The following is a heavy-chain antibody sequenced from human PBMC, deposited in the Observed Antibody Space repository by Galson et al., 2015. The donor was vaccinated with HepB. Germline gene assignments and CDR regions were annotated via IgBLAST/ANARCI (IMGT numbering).Heavy chain of an antibody. D-gene: IGHD2-2*01. Sequence: CAISCDSVANNNVAWDLIRQAPSRGREWLGGTYYRAKCYNDYAESGRGRIAIKPDTCKNQLSLQLNSVTPEDTAVYYCARVGGTINYYGMDVWGQGTPVTVSS. CDR2: TYYRAKCYN. J-gene: IGHJ6*02. CDR3: ARVGGTINYYGMDV. V-gene: IGHV6-1*01. CDR1: CDSVANNNVA.